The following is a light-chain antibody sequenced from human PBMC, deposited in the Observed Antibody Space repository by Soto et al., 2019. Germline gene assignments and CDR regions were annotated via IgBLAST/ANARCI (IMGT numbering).Light chain of an antibody. CDR2: DVD. J-gene: IGLJ1*01. CDR3: SAYAGSIFV. CDR1: SSDVGRYNH. V-gene: IGLV2-8*01. Sequence: QSALTQPPSASGSPGQSVTIFCTGSSSDVGRYNHVSWYQQHPGKAPKLIIFDVDKRPSGVPDRFSGSKSVNTASLTVSGLQAEDEADYYCSAYAGSIFVFGTGTKVTVL.